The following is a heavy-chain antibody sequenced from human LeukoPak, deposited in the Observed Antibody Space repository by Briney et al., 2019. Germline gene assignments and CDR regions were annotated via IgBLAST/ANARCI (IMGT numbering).Heavy chain of an antibody. D-gene: IGHD2-15*01. CDR1: GFTFSSYA. V-gene: IGHV3-23*01. CDR3: AKDHELYCSGGSCCGRPFDY. CDR2: ISGSDGST. Sequence: GGSLRLSCAASGFTFSSYAMSWVREAPGKGLEWVSAISGSDGSTYYADSVKGRFTISRDNSKNTLYLQMNSLRAEDTAVYYCAKDHELYCSGGSCCGRPFDYWGQGTLVTVSS. J-gene: IGHJ4*02.